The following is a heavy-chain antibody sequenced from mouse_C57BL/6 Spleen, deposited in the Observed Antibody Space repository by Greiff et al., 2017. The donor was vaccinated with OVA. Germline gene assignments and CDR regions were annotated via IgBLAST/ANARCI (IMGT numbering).Heavy chain of an antibody. V-gene: IGHV5-4*01. CDR1: GFTFSSYA. CDR2: ISDGGSYT. CDR3: AREAPSFDY. J-gene: IGHJ2*01. Sequence: EVQLQESGGGLVKPGGSLKLSCAASGFTFSSYAMSWVRQTPEKRLEWVATISDGGSYTYYPDNVQGRFTISRDNAKNNLYLQMSHLKSEDTAMYYCAREAPSFDYWGQGTTLTVSS.